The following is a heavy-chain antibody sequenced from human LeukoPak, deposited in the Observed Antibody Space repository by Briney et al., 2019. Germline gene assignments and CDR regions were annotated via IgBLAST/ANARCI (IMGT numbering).Heavy chain of an antibody. CDR2: INPNSGGT. D-gene: IGHD1-26*01. CDR3: ARGRGSYNAFDI. V-gene: IGHV1-2*02. CDR1: VYTFTGYY. J-gene: IGHJ3*02. Sequence: ASVKVSCKASVYTFTGYYMHWVRQAPGQGLEWMGWINPNSGGTNYAQKFQGRVTTTRDTSISTAYMELSRLRSDDTAVYYCARGRGSYNAFDIWGQGTMVTVSS.